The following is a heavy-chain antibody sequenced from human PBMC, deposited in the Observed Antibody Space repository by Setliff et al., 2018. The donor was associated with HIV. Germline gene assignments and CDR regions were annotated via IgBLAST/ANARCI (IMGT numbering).Heavy chain of an antibody. CDR1: GGFLSGYY. Sequence: SETLSLTCAVYGGFLSGYYWSWIRQAPGKGLEWIGEINHRGRTRYNPSLKSRVTISVETSKNQFSLRVNSVTAADTAFYYCARHHSSSWFVWFDFWGQVTLVTVAS. D-gene: IGHD6-13*01. CDR2: INHRGRT. CDR3: ARHHSSSWFVWFDF. J-gene: IGHJ4*02. V-gene: IGHV4-34*01.